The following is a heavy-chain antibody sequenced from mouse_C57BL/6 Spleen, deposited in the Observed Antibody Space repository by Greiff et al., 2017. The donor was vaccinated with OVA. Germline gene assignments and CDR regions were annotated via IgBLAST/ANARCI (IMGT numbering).Heavy chain of an antibody. Sequence: EVNLVESGGGLVKPGGSLKLSCAASGFTFSDYGMHWVRQAPEKGLEWVAYISSGSSTIYYADTVKGRFTISRDNAKNTLFLQMTSLRSEDTAMYYCARHTLYYFDYWGQGTTLTVSS. V-gene: IGHV5-17*01. J-gene: IGHJ2*01. CDR1: GFTFSDYG. CDR2: ISSGSSTI. CDR3: ARHTLYYFDY.